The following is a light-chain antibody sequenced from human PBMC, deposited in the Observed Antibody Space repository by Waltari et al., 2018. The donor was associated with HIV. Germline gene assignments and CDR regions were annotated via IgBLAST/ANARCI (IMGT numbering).Light chain of an antibody. CDR2: AAS. J-gene: IGKJ3*01. CDR3: QQSYSTVT. CDR1: QSISSY. V-gene: IGKV1-39*01. Sequence: DIQMTQSPSSLSASVGDRVTITCRASQSISSYLNWYQQKPGKAPKLLIYAASSFQSGVPSRFSGSGSGTDFTLTISSLQHEDFATYYCQQSYSTVTFGPGTKVDIK.